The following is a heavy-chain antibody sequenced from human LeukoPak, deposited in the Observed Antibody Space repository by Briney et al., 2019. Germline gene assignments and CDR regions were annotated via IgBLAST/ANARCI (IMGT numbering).Heavy chain of an antibody. V-gene: IGHV1-2*02. J-gene: IGHJ5*02. CDR3: AAGYDILTGYSKNWFDP. CDR1: GYTFTGYY. D-gene: IGHD3-9*01. CDR2: INPNSGGT. Sequence: ASVKVSCKASGYTFTGYYMHWVRQAPGQGLEWMGWINPNSGGTNYAQKFQGRVTMTRDTSISTAYMELSRLRSDDTAVYYCAAGYDILTGYSKNWFDPWGQGTQVTVSS.